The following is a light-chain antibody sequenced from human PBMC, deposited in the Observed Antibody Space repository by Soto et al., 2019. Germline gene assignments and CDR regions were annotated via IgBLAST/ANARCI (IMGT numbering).Light chain of an antibody. CDR1: SSDVGGYNF. V-gene: IGLV2-8*01. J-gene: IGLJ2*01. Sequence: QSALTQPPSASGYPGQSVTISCTGTSSDVGGYNFVSWYQQHPGKAPKVIIYDVTNRRSGVPDRFSGSKTGNTASLPVSGLKDDDEADYYCSSLAANNILKVGGGTKLTV. CDR2: DVT. CDR3: SSLAANNILK.